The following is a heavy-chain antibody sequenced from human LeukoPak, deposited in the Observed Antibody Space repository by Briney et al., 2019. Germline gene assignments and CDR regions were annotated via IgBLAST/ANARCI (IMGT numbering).Heavy chain of an antibody. D-gene: IGHD6-13*01. CDR1: GYSFTSYW. J-gene: IGHJ3*02. Sequence: GESLKISCKGSGYSFTSYWIGWVRQVPGKGLEWMGIIYPGDSDTRYSPSFQGQVTISADKSISTAYLQWRSLKASDTAMYYCARHSNAAAGPLYVFDIWGQGTMVTVSS. V-gene: IGHV5-51*01. CDR3: ARHSNAAAGPLYVFDI. CDR2: IYPGDSDT.